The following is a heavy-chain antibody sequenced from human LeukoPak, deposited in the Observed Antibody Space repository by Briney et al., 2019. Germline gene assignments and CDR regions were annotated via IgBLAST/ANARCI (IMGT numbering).Heavy chain of an antibody. D-gene: IGHD3-9*01. Sequence: SETLSLTCTVSGGSISSYYWSWIRQPPGKGLEWIGYIYYSGSTNYNPSLKSRVTISVDTSKNQFSLKLSSVTAADTAVYYCATTSGRYSVAFFDYWGQGTLVTVSS. CDR3: ATTSGRYSVAFFDY. V-gene: IGHV4-59*08. CDR1: GGSISSYY. CDR2: IYYSGST. J-gene: IGHJ4*02.